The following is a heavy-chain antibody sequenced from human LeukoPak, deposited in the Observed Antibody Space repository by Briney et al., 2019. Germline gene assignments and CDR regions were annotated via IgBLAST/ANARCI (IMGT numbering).Heavy chain of an antibody. Sequence: GRSLRLSCAASGFTFSVYGMHWVRQAPGKGLEWVGVIWADGSNGYYADSVKGRFTISRDNSKNTMDLQMNSLRAEDTAVYYCARGALGMSGRIVDAFDIWGQGTRVTVSS. J-gene: IGHJ3*02. V-gene: IGHV3-33*01. CDR2: IWADGSNG. CDR3: ARGALGMSGRIVDAFDI. D-gene: IGHD1-14*01. CDR1: GFTFSVYG.